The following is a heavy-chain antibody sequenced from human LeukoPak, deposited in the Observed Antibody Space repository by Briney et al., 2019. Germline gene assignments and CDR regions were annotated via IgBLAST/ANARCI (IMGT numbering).Heavy chain of an antibody. Sequence: GASVTVSCMSSGGTFSSYVFSGVGPAPGQGLEWMGGMIPTFGTANYAQKFQGRVIITTDESTSTVYMEVSSLRSEDTAVYYCARLIEAAGTGPYYYYYMDVWDKGTTVTVSS. CDR1: GGTFSSYV. D-gene: IGHD6-13*01. CDR2: MIPTFGTA. V-gene: IGHV1-69*05. CDR3: ARLIEAAGTGPYYYYYMDV. J-gene: IGHJ6*03.